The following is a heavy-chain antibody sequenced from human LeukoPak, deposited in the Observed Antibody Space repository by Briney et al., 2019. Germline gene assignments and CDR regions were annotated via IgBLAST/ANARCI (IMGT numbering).Heavy chain of an antibody. J-gene: IGHJ4*02. CDR2: ISGSGGST. V-gene: IGHV3-23*01. CDR3: AKGAPMVRGVTTFDY. CDR1: GFTFSSYA. D-gene: IGHD3-10*01. Sequence: PGGSLRLSCAASGFTFSSYAMSWVRQDPWKGLEWVSAISGSGGSTYYADSVKGRFTISRDNSKNTLYLQMNSLRADDTAVYYCAKGAPMVRGVTTFDYWGQGTLVTVSS.